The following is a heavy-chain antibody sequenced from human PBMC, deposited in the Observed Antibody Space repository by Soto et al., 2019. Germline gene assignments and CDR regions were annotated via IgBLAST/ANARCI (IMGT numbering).Heavy chain of an antibody. CDR3: AKDCGRKAPYPYSNTHTDF. Sequence: QRHLVESGGGVVQPGRSLRLSCAASGFSFSSYGMHWIRQAPGKGLEWVAVISHDGAFKDYADSVKGRFTISRDNTENTLFLEINSLGPSDTAVYYCAKDCGRKAPYPYSNTHTDFWGQGTRVTVSS. CDR1: GFSFSSYG. V-gene: IGHV3-30*18. D-gene: IGHD6-13*01. J-gene: IGHJ4*02. CDR2: ISHDGAFK.